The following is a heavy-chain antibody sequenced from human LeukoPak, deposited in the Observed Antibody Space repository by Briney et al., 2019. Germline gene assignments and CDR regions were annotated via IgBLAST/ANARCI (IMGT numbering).Heavy chain of an antibody. D-gene: IGHD4-17*01. CDR2: IRNDESNK. CDR1: GFTLRTYG. J-gene: IGHJ6*02. V-gene: IGHV3-30*02. Sequence: PGGSLRLSCAASGFTLRTYGMHWVRQAPGKGLEWVTFIRNDESNKYYADSVKGRFTISRDNSKNTLYLQMNSLRPEDTAVYFCAKVATVTTQYHFYGMDLWGQGTTVTVSS. CDR3: AKVATVTTQYHFYGMDL.